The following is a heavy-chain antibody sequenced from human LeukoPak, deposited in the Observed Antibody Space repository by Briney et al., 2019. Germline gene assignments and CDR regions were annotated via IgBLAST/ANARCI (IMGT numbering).Heavy chain of an antibody. V-gene: IGHV3-33*01. D-gene: IGHD4-23*01. Sequence: GRSLRLSCAASGFTFSSYGMHWVRQAPGKWLEWVAVIWYDGSNKYYADSVKGRFTISRDNSKNTLYLQMNSLRAEDTAVYYCARVNTVAYYYYYMDVWGKGTTVTVSS. CDR1: GFTFSSYG. CDR2: IWYDGSNK. J-gene: IGHJ6*03. CDR3: ARVNTVAYYYYYMDV.